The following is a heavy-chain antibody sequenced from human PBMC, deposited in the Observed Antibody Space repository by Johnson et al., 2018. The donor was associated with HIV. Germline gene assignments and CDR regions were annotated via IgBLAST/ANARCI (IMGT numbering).Heavy chain of an antibody. CDR3: ARDGRDWVTRGSFDV. D-gene: IGHD3/OR15-3a*01. V-gene: IGHV3-66*01. Sequence: VLLVESGGGLVQPGGSLRLSCAASGFTVSSNYMSWVRQAPGKGLEWVSVIYSGGSTYYAASVKGRFTISRDNVKKSLFLQMNSLRPEDTAVYYCARDGRDWVTRGSFDVWGQGTVVTVSS. J-gene: IGHJ3*01. CDR2: IYSGGST. CDR1: GFTVSSNY.